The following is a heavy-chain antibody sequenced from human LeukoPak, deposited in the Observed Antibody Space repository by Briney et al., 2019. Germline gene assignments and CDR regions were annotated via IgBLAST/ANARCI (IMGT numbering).Heavy chain of an antibody. V-gene: IGHV1-69*13. D-gene: IGHD5-12*01. J-gene: IGHJ4*02. CDR2: IIPIFGTA. CDR1: GGTFSSYA. Sequence: SVKVSCKASGGTFSSYAISWVRQAPGQGLEWMGGIIPIFGTANYAQKFQGRVTITADESTSTAYMELSSLRSEDTAVYYCARDRNSNLRLGFWGQGALVTVSS. CDR3: ARDRNSNLRLGF.